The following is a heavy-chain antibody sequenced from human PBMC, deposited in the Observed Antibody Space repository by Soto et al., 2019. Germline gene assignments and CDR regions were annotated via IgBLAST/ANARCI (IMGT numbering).Heavy chain of an antibody. CDR2: SKSKADGGTT. CDR3: TTDRGIAVHPLFGC. CDR1: GFTFSNAW. V-gene: IGHV3-15*01. Sequence: EVQLVESGGGLVKPGGSLRLSCAASGFTFSNAWMSWVRQAPGKGLEWVGRSKSKADGGTTDYAAPVKGRFTISRDDSRNTLFLQMNSLKAEDTAVYYCTTDRGIAVHPLFGCWGQGTLVNVSS. D-gene: IGHD6-19*01. J-gene: IGHJ4*02.